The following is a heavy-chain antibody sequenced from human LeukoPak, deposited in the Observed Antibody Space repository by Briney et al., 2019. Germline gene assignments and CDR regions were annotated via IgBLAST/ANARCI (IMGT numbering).Heavy chain of an antibody. CDR2: ISGSGGST. J-gene: IGHJ4*02. CDR3: AKDTRTVFSSPLWSFDY. V-gene: IGHV3-23*01. Sequence: PGGSLRLSCAASGFTFSSYAMSWVRQAPGKGLEWVSAISGSGGSTYYADSVKGRFTISRDNSKNTLYLQMNSLRAEDTAVYYCAKDTRTVFSSPLWSFDYWGQGTLVTVSS. D-gene: IGHD2-21*01. CDR1: GFTFSSYA.